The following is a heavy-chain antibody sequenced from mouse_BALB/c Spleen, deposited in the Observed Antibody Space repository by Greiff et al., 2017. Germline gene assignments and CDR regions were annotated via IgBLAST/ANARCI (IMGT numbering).Heavy chain of an antibody. J-gene: IGHJ4*01. CDR3: ARKGLYYGSSPYAMDY. Sequence: VQLKESGPGLVQPSQSLSITCTVSGFSLTSYGVNWVRQSPGKGLEWLGVIWSGGSTDYNAAFISRLSISKDNSTSQVFFKMNSLQANDTAIYYCARKGLYYGSSPYAMDYWGQGTSVTVSA. D-gene: IGHD1-1*01. CDR2: IWSGGST. V-gene: IGHV2-2*02. CDR1: GFSLTSYG.